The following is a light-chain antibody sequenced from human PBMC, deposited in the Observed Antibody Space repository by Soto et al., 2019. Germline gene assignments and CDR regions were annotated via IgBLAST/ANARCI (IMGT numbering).Light chain of an antibody. J-gene: IGKJ2*01. CDR3: QQYAGSPKT. CDR1: QYLSTSY. V-gene: IGKV3-20*01. CDR2: GTS. Sequence: EIVLTQSPAALSLSLGERATLSCRASQYLSTSYLAWYQQKPGQAPRLLIYGTSRRATGIPDRFSGSGSGTDFTLTITRLEPEDFAVYYCQQYAGSPKTFVLGTKLEIK.